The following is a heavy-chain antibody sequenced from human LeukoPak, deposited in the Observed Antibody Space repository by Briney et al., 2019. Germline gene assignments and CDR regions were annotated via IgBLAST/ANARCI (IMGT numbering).Heavy chain of an antibody. Sequence: ASVKVSCKASGYTFTGYYMHWVRQAPGQGLEWMGGIIPIFGTANYAQKFQGRVTITTDESTSTAYMELSSLRSEDTAVYYCARVQSRGGYDSSGYYDYWGQGTLVTVSS. J-gene: IGHJ4*02. CDR2: IIPIFGTA. D-gene: IGHD3-22*01. CDR1: GYTFTGYY. CDR3: ARVQSRGGYDSSGYYDY. V-gene: IGHV1-69*05.